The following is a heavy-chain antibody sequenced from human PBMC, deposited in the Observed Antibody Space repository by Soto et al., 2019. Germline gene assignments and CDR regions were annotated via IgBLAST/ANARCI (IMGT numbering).Heavy chain of an antibody. D-gene: IGHD5-12*01. Sequence: QVQLVQSGAEVKKPGASVKVSCKASGYTFTSYGISWVRQAPGQGLEGMGWISAYNGNTNYAQKLQGRVTMTTDTSTSTAYMELRSLRSDDTAVYYCARSQYSGYDLGAVRFDYWGQGTLVTVSS. CDR3: ARSQYSGYDLGAVRFDY. CDR1: GYTFTSYG. CDR2: ISAYNGNT. V-gene: IGHV1-18*01. J-gene: IGHJ4*02.